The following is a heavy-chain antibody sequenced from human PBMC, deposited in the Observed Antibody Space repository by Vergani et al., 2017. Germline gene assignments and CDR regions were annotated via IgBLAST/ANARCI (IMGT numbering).Heavy chain of an antibody. V-gene: IGHV3-48*03. J-gene: IGHJ3*02. Sequence: EVQLLESGGGLVQPGGSLRLSCAASGFTFSSHEMNWVRQAPGKGLEWVSYISSSGSTIYYADSVKGRFTISRDNAKNSLYLQMNSLRAEDTAVYYCARVSVDAFDIWGQGTMVTVSS. CDR2: ISSSGSTI. CDR3: ARVSVDAFDI. CDR1: GFTFSSHE. D-gene: IGHD5/OR15-5a*01.